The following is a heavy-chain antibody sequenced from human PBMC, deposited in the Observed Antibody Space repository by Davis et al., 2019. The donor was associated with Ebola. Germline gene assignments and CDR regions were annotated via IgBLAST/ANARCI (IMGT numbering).Heavy chain of an antibody. CDR3: ARDGGTFGGVIVRNYYYYYYGMDV. CDR1: GYTFTSYY. V-gene: IGHV1-46*01. D-gene: IGHD3-16*02. J-gene: IGHJ6*02. Sequence: ASAQVSCMASGYTFTSYYMYWVRQASGQGPEWMGIINLSGGRTRYAQKFQGRVTMTRDTSTSTVYMELSSLRSEDTAVYYCARDGGTFGGVIVRNYYYYYYGMDVWGQGTTVTVSS. CDR2: INLSGGRT.